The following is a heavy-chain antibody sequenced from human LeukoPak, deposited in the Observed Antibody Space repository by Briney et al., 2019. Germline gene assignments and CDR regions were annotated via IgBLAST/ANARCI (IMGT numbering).Heavy chain of an antibody. CDR2: ISSSGKTM. CDR1: GFTFSSYE. D-gene: IGHD3-16*01. J-gene: IGHJ4*02. CDR3: TRGGVDY. V-gene: IGHV3-48*03. Sequence: GGSLRLSCAASGFTFSSYEMNWVRQAPGKGLEWVSYISSSGKTMYYADSVKGRFSISRDNAKNTVYLQMNSLRAEDTAVYYCTRGGVDYWGQGTLVTVSS.